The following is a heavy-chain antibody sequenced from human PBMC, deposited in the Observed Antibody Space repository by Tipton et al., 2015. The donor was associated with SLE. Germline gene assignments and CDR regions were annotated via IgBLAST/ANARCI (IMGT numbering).Heavy chain of an antibody. D-gene: IGHD2-15*01. V-gene: IGHV4-61*02. J-gene: IGHJ3*01. Sequence: TLSLTCTVPSGSISSGAYHWSWIRQPAGKGLEWIGRVYTTGATDYNPSLQSRVTISVDAPKNQYFLELSSVTAADTALYYCARSRSSSWHEAFDVWGQGTMVTVSS. CDR2: VYTTGAT. CDR1: SGSISSGAYH. CDR3: ARSRSSSWHEAFDV.